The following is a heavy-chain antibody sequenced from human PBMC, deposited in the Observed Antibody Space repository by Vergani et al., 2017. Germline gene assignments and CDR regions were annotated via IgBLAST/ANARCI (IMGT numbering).Heavy chain of an antibody. J-gene: IGHJ6*02. CDR1: GFTFSSYA. CDR3: AKEGDGYCSGXSCYRDYYYYGMDV. CDR2: ISGSGGST. Sequence: EVQLLESGGGLVQPGGSLRLSCAASGFTFSSYAMSWVRQAPGKGLEWVSAISGSGGSTYYADSVKGRFTISRDNSKNTLYLQMNSLRAEDTAVYYCAKEGDGYCSGXSCYRDYYYYGMDVWGQGTTVTVSS. V-gene: IGHV3-23*01. D-gene: IGHD2-15*01.